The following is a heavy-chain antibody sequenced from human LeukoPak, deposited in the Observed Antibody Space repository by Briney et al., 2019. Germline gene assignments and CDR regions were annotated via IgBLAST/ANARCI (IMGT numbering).Heavy chain of an antibody. J-gene: IGHJ3*02. Sequence: GGSLRLSCAASGFTFSSYAMSWVRQAPGKGLEWVSAISGSGDSTNYADSVKGRFTIARDNSKNTLYLQMNSLRAEDTALYYCAKRVAEQSTSWYIDIWGLGTMVTVSS. CDR2: ISGSGDST. V-gene: IGHV3-23*01. CDR3: AKRVAEQSTSWYIDI. CDR1: GFTFSSYA. D-gene: IGHD6-19*01.